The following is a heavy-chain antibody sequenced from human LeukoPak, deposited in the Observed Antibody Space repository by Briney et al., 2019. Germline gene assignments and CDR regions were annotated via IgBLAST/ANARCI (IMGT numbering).Heavy chain of an antibody. J-gene: IGHJ4*02. CDR3: AKGKYCTNGVCSHDY. Sequence: GGSLRLSCAASGFTFSSYAMSWVRQAPGKGLEWVSAISGSGGSTCYADYVKGRFTISRDNSKNTLYLQMNSLRAEDTAVYSCAKGKYCTNGVCSHDYWGQGTLVTVSS. CDR2: ISGSGGST. CDR1: GFTFSSYA. V-gene: IGHV3-23*01. D-gene: IGHD2-8*01.